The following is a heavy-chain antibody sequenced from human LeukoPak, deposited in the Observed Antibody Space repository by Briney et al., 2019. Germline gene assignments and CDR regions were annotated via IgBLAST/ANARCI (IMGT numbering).Heavy chain of an antibody. Sequence: LETLSLTCTVSGGSISSYYWSWIRQPPGKGLEWIGYIYYSVSTNYNPSLKSRVTISVDTSKNQFSLKLSSVTAADTAVYYCARGTVTDPKTIDYWGQGTLVTVSS. CDR3: ARGTVTDPKTIDY. CDR1: GGSISSYY. J-gene: IGHJ4*02. V-gene: IGHV4-59*01. D-gene: IGHD4-17*01. CDR2: IYYSVST.